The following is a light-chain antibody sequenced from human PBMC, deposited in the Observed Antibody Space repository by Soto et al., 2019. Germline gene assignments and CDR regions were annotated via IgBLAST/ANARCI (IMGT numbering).Light chain of an antibody. V-gene: IGLV1-51*01. CDR2: DNN. Sequence: QAVVTQPPSVSAAPGQKVSISCSGSTSNIGSDYVSWYQHLPGTAPRLLIYDNNKRPSGIPDRFSGSKSGTSATLGITGLQTGDEADYYCATWDYSLSGVIFGGGTKVTVL. J-gene: IGLJ2*01. CDR1: TSNIGSDY. CDR3: ATWDYSLSGVI.